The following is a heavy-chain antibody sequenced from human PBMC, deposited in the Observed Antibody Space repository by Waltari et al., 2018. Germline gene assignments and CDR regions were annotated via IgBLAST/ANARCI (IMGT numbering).Heavy chain of an antibody. D-gene: IGHD5-18*01. J-gene: IGHJ4*02. CDR1: GGTSSSYA. CDR2: IIPIFGTA. Sequence: QVQLVQSGAEGKKPGSSVKVSCRASGGTSSSYAISWVRQAPGQGLEWMGGIIPIFGTANYAQKFQGRVTITTDESTSTAYMELSSLRSEDTAVYYCARLMVTSYYFDYWGQGTLVTVSS. V-gene: IGHV1-69*05. CDR3: ARLMVTSYYFDY.